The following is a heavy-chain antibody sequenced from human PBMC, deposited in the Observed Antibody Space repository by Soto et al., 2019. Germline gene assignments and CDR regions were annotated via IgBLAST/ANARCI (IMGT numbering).Heavy chain of an antibody. J-gene: IGHJ4*02. Sequence: EVQLLESGGGVVQPGGSLRLSCAASGFPFNRYAMSWVRQAPGKGLEWVSFISGSGAGTYYADSVKGRFTISRDNSKNTLYLQMNSLRAEDTAVYFCAFERPCGGGSCLSLRSFDFWGQGTLVTVSS. V-gene: IGHV3-23*01. D-gene: IGHD2-15*01. CDR3: AFERPCGGGSCLSLRSFDF. CDR1: GFPFNRYA. CDR2: ISGSGAGT.